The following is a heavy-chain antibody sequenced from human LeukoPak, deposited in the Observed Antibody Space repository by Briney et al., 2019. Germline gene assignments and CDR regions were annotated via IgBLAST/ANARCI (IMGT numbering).Heavy chain of an antibody. CDR2: MSRSSSNR. CDR3: ARVKEASAFDI. CDR1: GLTFSSYS. J-gene: IGHJ3*02. D-gene: IGHD5-12*01. Sequence: GGSLRLSCVASGLTFSSYSMTWVRQAPGKGLEWVSSMSRSSSNRYYGDSVKGRFTISRDNAKNSLYLQMNSLRAEDTAVYYCARVKEASAFDIWGHGTMVTVSS. V-gene: IGHV3-21*01.